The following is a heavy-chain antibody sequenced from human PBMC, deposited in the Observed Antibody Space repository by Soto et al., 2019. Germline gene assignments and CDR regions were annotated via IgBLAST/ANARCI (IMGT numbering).Heavy chain of an antibody. CDR2: ITIRSSYI. CDR1: GFAFSSYS. Sequence: EVQLVESGGGLVKPGGSLRLSCAASGFAFSSYSMNWVRQAPGKGLEWVAFITIRSSYIYNADSVRGRFTISRDNAKNSLYLQMDGLRAEDTAVYYCARDDGWLVLDYWGQGTLVTVSS. D-gene: IGHD6-19*01. CDR3: ARDDGWLVLDY. J-gene: IGHJ4*02. V-gene: IGHV3-21*06.